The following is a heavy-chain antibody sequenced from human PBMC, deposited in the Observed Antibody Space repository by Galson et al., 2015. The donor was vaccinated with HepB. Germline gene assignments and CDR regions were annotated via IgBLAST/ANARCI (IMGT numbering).Heavy chain of an antibody. Sequence: SLRLSCAASGFTFSSSAMSWVRQAPGRGLEWVSAISGSGGSTYYADSVKGRFTISRDNSKNTLYLQMNSLRAEDTAVYYCAKDRVWGSYRYTNFDYWGQGTLVTVSS. CDR3: AKDRVWGSYRYTNFDY. CDR2: ISGSGGST. J-gene: IGHJ4*02. V-gene: IGHV3-23*01. D-gene: IGHD3-16*02. CDR1: GFTFSSSA.